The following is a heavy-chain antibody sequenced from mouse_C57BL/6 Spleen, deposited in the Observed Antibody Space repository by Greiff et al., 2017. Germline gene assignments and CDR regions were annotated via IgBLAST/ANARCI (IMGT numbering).Heavy chain of an antibody. CDR1: GYTFTSYG. D-gene: IGHD3-2*02. CDR3: ARGDSSDLYAMDY. V-gene: IGHV1-81*01. Sequence: QVQLKESGAELARPGASVKLSCKASGYTFTSYGISWVKQRTGQGLEWIGEIYPGSGKTYYNEKFKGKATLTADKSSSTAYMELRSLTSEDSAVYFCARGDSSDLYAMDYWGQGTSVTVSS. J-gene: IGHJ4*01. CDR2: IYPGSGKT.